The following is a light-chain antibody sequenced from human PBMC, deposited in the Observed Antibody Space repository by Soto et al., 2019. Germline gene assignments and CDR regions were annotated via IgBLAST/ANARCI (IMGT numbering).Light chain of an antibody. CDR1: QTVERW. V-gene: IGKV1-5*03. J-gene: IGKJ4*01. CDR3: QQYKSFSLT. Sequence: DIQMTQSPSTLSASVGDRVIITCRASQTVERWMAWYQQKPGKAPKLLIYKTSDLESGVPSRFSGSGSGTEFSLTISSLQPDDFATYYCQQYKSFSLTFGGGTKVDIK. CDR2: KTS.